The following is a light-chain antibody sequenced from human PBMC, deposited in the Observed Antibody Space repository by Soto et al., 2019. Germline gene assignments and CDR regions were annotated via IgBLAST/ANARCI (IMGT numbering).Light chain of an antibody. V-gene: IGLV1-44*01. CDR3: AAWDDILNGPV. J-gene: IGLJ2*01. CDR1: NPNFGRNT. CDR2: SND. Sequence: QAVVTQPPSRFGPPGRRVPFPGPGGNPNFGRNTVNWYQQSPGTAPKPLIYSNDQRPSGVPARFSASKSGSSASLAINGLQSEDEADYHCAAWDDILNGPVFGGGTKLTVL.